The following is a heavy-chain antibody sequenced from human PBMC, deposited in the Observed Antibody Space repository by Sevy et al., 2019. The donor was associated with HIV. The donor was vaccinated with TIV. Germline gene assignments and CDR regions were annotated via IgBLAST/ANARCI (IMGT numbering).Heavy chain of an antibody. CDR2: LSFGCGKI. J-gene: IGHJ4*02. V-gene: IGHV3-23*01. CDR1: GFAFYEYS. Sequence: GGSLRLSCAASGFAFYEYSMSWIRQAPGKGLGWVATLSFGCGKINYADSVKGRFTISRVNSKNSFYLQMDNLRVEDTALYYCARAGCSRPHDYWGQGTRVTVSS. D-gene: IGHD3-10*01. CDR3: ARAGCSRPHDY.